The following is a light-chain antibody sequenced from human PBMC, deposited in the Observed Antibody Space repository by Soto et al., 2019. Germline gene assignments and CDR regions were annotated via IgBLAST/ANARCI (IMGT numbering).Light chain of an antibody. J-gene: IGLJ2*01. CDR2: GNS. V-gene: IGLV1-40*01. Sequence: QCVLTQPPSVSGAPGQRVTISWTGSSSNIGAGYDVHWYQQLPGTAPKLLIYGNSNRPSGVPDRFSGSKSGTSASLAITGLQAEDEADYYCQSYDSSLSVVVFGGGTKLTVL. CDR1: SSNIGAGYD. CDR3: QSYDSSLSVVV.